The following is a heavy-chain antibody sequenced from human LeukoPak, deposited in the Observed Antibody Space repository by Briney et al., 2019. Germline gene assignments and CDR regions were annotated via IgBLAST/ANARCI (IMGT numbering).Heavy chain of an antibody. Sequence: SETLSLTCTVSGVSISSYYWSWIRQPAGKGLEWIGRIYTSGSTNYNPSLKSRVTMSVDASKNQFSLKLSSVTAADTAVYYCARDRGDYGSGALNWFDPWGQGTLVTVSS. CDR2: IYTSGST. CDR1: GVSISSYY. D-gene: IGHD3-10*01. V-gene: IGHV4-4*07. J-gene: IGHJ5*02. CDR3: ARDRGDYGSGALNWFDP.